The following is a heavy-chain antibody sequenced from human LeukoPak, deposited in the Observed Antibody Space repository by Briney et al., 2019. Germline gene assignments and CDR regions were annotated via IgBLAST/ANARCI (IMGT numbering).Heavy chain of an antibody. Sequence: SVKVSCKASGGTFSSYAISWVRQAPGQGLEWMGGIIPIFGTANYAQKFQGRVTITTDESTSTAYMELSSLRSEDTAVYYCASGTVTTWDDAFDIWGQGTMVTVSS. J-gene: IGHJ3*02. V-gene: IGHV1-69*05. D-gene: IGHD4-11*01. CDR1: GGTFSSYA. CDR3: ASGTVTTWDDAFDI. CDR2: IIPIFGTA.